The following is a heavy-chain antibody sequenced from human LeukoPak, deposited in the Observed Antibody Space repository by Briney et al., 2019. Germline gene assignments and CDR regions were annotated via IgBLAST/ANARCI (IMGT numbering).Heavy chain of an antibody. Sequence: PSETLSLTCTVSGGSISSSSYYWGWIRQPPGKGLEWIGSIYYSGSTYYNPSLKSRVTISVDTSKNQFSLKLSSVTAADTAVYYCARHYYDFWSGYITYFDYWGQGTLVTVSS. CDR1: GGSISSSSYY. V-gene: IGHV4-39*01. D-gene: IGHD3-3*01. CDR3: ARHYYDFWSGYITYFDY. CDR2: IYYSGST. J-gene: IGHJ4*02.